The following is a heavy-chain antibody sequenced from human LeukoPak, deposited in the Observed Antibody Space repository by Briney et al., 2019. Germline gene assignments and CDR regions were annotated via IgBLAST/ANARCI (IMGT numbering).Heavy chain of an antibody. CDR2: MNPNSGNT. D-gene: IGHD2-15*01. CDR3: ARGRYCSVGSCYRRYYFDY. V-gene: IGHV1-8*03. CDR1: GYTFTSYD. Sequence: ASVKVSCKASGYTFTSYDINWVRQATGQGLEWMGWMNPNSGNTGYAQKFQGRVTITRNTSISTAYMELSSLRSEDTAVYYCARGRYCSVGSCYRRYYFDYWGQGTLVTVSS. J-gene: IGHJ4*02.